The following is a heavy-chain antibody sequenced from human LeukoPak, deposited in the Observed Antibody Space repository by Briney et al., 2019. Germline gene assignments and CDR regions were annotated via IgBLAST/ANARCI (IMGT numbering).Heavy chain of an antibody. V-gene: IGHV3-33*01. J-gene: IGHJ4*02. CDR2: IWYDGSIK. CDR1: GFTFNTYG. D-gene: IGHD3-16*02. Sequence: GGSLRLSCAASGFTFNTYGMNWVRQAPGKGLEWVAVIWYDGSIKYYAESVKGRFTVSRDNSENTLYLQMNSLRAEDTAVYYCASYYDYVWGSYRNSDYWGQGTLVTVSS. CDR3: ASYYDYVWGSYRNSDY.